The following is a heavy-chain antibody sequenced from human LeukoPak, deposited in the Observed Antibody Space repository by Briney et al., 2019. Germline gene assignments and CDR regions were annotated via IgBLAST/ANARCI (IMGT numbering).Heavy chain of an antibody. CDR2: IKQDGSEK. CDR3: ARDFSRELPSFDY. V-gene: IGHV3-7*01. J-gene: IGHJ4*02. CDR1: GFTFSSYW. Sequence: GGSLRLSCAASGFTFSSYWMSWVRQAPGKGLEWVANIKQDGSEKYYVDSVKGRFTISRDNAKNSLYLQMNSLRAEDTAVYYCARDFSRELPSFDYWGQGTLVTVSS. D-gene: IGHD1-26*01.